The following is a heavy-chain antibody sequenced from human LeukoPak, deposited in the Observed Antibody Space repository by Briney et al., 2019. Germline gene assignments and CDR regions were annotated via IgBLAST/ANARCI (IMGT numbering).Heavy chain of an antibody. CDR2: IIPILGIA. D-gene: IGHD3-22*01. Sequence: GASVKVSCKASGGTFSSYAISWVRQAPGQGLEWMGRIIPILGIANYAQKFQGRVTITADKSTSTAYMELSSLRSEDTAVYYCARDYYDSSGYYRVPFDYWGQGTLVTVSS. J-gene: IGHJ4*02. V-gene: IGHV1-69*04. CDR1: GGTFSSYA. CDR3: ARDYYDSSGYYRVPFDY.